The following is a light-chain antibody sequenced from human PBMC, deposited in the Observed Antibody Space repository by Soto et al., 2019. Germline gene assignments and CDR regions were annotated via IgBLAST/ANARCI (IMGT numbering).Light chain of an antibody. J-gene: IGLJ1*01. Sequence: QSVLTQPPSASGSPGQSVTISCTGTSSDVGGYNYVSWYQQHPGKAPKLTIYEVSERPSGVPDRFSGSKSSNTASLTVSGLQAEDEADYYCSSYAGSNNFVFGTGTKVTAL. V-gene: IGLV2-8*01. CDR2: EVS. CDR1: SSDVGGYNY. CDR3: SSYAGSNNFV.